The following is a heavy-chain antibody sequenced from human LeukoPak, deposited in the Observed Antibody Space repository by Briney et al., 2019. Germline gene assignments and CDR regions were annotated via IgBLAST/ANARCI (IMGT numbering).Heavy chain of an antibody. CDR3: ARDLAAWDV. V-gene: IGHV3-7*01. Sequence: PGGSLRLSCAASGFTFSNYWMSWVRQAPGKGLEWVANINPDGSEKYSVDSVTSRFTISRDNAENTMFRQINTLRADDSAVYYCARDLAAWDVWGKGTTVTVSS. CDR1: GFTFSNYW. CDR2: INPDGSEK. J-gene: IGHJ6*04.